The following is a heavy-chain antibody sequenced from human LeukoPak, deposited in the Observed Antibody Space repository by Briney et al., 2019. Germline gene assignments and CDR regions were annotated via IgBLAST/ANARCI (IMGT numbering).Heavy chain of an antibody. CDR1: GFTFSSNY. CDR3: ARKVRVYGMDV. V-gene: IGHV3-53*01. CDR2: ILSGGRT. J-gene: IGHJ6*02. Sequence: GGSLRLSCAASGFTFSSNYMSWVRQAPGKGLEWVSIILSGGRTYYADSVKGRFTISRDNAKNSLYLQMNSLRDEDTAVYYCARKVRVYGMDVWGQGTTVTVSS.